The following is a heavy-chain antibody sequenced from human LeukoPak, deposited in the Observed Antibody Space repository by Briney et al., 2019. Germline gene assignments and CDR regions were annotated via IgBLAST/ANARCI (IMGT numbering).Heavy chain of an antibody. CDR1: GFTFSSYG. Sequence: PGRSLRLSCAASGFTFSSYGMHWVRRAPGKGLEWVAVIWYDGSNKYYADSVKGRFTISRDNSKNTLYLQMNSLRAEDTAVYYCASDGTYDFWSGKPTVWGQGTTVTVSS. J-gene: IGHJ6*02. D-gene: IGHD3-3*01. CDR2: IWYDGSNK. V-gene: IGHV3-33*01. CDR3: ASDGTYDFWSGKPTV.